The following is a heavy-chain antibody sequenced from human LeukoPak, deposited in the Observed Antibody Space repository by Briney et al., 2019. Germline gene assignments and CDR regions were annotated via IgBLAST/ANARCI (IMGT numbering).Heavy chain of an antibody. V-gene: IGHV3-21*01. CDR1: GFTFSSYT. Sequence: PGGFLRLSCTASGFTFSSYTMNWVRQAPGKGLECVSSISSSSSDIYYADSVKGRFTISRDNAKNSLYLQMNSLRAEDTAMYYCARAKYCSGGNCYSADYWGQGTLVTVSS. CDR2: ISSSSSDI. D-gene: IGHD2-15*01. CDR3: ARAKYCSGGNCYSADY. J-gene: IGHJ4*02.